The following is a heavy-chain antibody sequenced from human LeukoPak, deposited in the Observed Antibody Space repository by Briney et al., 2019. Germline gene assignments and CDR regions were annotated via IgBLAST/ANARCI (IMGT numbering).Heavy chain of an antibody. CDR2: ISSSGSTI. CDR1: GFTFSSYE. CDR3: ARVTGPKWLLLPFWFDS. D-gene: IGHD3-22*01. J-gene: IGHJ5*01. Sequence: GGSLRLSCAASGFTFSSYEMNWVRQAPGKGLEWVSYISSSGSTIYYADSVKGRFTISRDNAKNSLSLQMNSLRAEDTAVYYCARVTGPKWLLLPFWFDSWGQGTLVTVSS. V-gene: IGHV3-48*03.